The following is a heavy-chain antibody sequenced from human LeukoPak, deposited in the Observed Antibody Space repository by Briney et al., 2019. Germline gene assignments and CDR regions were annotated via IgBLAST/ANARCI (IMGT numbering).Heavy chain of an antibody. CDR2: INGDGSET. Sequence: AGGSLRLSCSASGFTFSSHWMHWVRQAPGKGLVWFARINGDGSETNYAGSVRGRFTISRDNAKSTLYLQMNSLRAEDTAVYYCASGSGDYGDPFDYWGQGTLVTVSS. J-gene: IGHJ4*02. CDR3: ASGSGDYGDPFDY. D-gene: IGHD4-17*01. CDR1: GFTFSSHW. V-gene: IGHV3-74*01.